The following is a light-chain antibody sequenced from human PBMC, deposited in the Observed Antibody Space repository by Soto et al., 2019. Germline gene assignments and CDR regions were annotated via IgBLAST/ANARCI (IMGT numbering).Light chain of an antibody. CDR3: AVWDSALSTGL. CDR1: TSNIGDNY. J-gene: IGLJ2*01. CDR2: DDA. Sequence: QPVLTQSPSVSAAPGQKVTISCSGSTSNIGDNYVSWYQHVPGSAPKLLIYDDAGRPSGIPDRISGSKSGTSATLVITGLQTGDEAVYYCAVWDSALSTGLFGGGTKLTVL. V-gene: IGLV1-51*01.